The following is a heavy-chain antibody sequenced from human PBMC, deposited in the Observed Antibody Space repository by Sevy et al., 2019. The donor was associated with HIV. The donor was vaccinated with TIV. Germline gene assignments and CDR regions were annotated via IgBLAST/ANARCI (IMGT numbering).Heavy chain of an antibody. CDR2: ISSSSSYI. CDR1: GFTFSSYS. CDR3: ARDPDYDILTGYYKDEVEGQKEDYYYYMDV. D-gene: IGHD3-9*01. Sequence: GGSLRLSCAASGFTFSSYSMNWVRQAPGKGLEWVSSISSSSSYIYYADSVKGRFTISRDNAKNSLYPQMNSLRAEDTAVYYCARDPDYDILTGYYKDEVEGQKEDYYYYMDVWGKGTTVTVSS. V-gene: IGHV3-21*01. J-gene: IGHJ6*03.